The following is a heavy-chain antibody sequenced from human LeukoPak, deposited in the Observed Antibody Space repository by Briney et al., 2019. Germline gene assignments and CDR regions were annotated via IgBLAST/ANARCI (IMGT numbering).Heavy chain of an antibody. V-gene: IGHV3-72*01. CDR2: IRNKANSYAT. CDR3: ARGVTYYSDNGGYYY. CDR1: GFTFSDHY. Sequence: PGGSLRLSCAASGFTFSDHYMDWVRQAPGRGLEWVGRIRNKANSYATEYAASVKGRFTMSRDDSKNSLYLQMNSLKTEDTAIYYCARGVTYYSDNGGYYYWGQGTLVTVSS. J-gene: IGHJ4*02. D-gene: IGHD3-22*01.